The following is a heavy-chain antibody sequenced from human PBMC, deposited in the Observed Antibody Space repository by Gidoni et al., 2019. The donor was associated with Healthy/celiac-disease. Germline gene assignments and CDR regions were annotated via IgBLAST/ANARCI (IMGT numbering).Heavy chain of an antibody. CDR1: GGSISSYY. CDR2: IYYSGST. D-gene: IGHD3-3*01. Sequence: QVQLQESGPGLVKPSETLSLTCTVSGGSISSYYWSWIRQPPGKGLEWIGYIYYSGSTNYNPSLKSRVTISVDTSKNQFSLKLSSVTAADTAVYYCARSDFWSGYYYYYGMDVWGQGTTVTVSS. V-gene: IGHV4-59*01. J-gene: IGHJ6*02. CDR3: ARSDFWSGYYYYYGMDV.